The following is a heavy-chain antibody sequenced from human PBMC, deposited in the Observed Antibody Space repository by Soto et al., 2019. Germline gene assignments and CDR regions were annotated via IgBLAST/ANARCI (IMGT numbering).Heavy chain of an antibody. Sequence: GASVKVSCKASGGTFSSYAISWVRQAPGQGLEWMGGIIPIFGTANYAQKFQGRVTITADDSTSTAYMELSSLRSEDTAVYYCARLKSATDTIFGVVITPPVYYYGMDVWGQGTTVTVSS. D-gene: IGHD3-3*01. J-gene: IGHJ6*02. CDR2: IIPIFGTA. CDR1: GGTFSSYA. V-gene: IGHV1-69*13. CDR3: ARLKSATDTIFGVVITPPVYYYGMDV.